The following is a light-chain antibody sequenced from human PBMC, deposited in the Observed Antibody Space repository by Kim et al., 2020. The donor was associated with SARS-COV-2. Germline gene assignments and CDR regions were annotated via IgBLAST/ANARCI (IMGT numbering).Light chain of an antibody. J-gene: IGLJ1*01. CDR2: GKN. CDR3: NSRDSSAKRYV. Sequence: SSELTQDPAVSVALGQTIRITCQGDSLRTYFASWYQQKPGQAPVLVLYGKNNRPSGIPDRFSASTSGNTASLTSTGAQAEDEADYYCNSRDSSAKRYVFG. V-gene: IGLV3-19*01. CDR1: SLRTYF.